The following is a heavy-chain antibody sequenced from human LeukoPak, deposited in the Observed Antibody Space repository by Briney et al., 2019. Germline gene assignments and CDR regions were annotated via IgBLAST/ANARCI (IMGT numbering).Heavy chain of an antibody. J-gene: IGHJ4*02. CDR2: IIPIFGTA. Sequence: SVKVSCKASGGTFSSYAISWVRQAPGQGLEWMGGIIPIFGTANYAQKFQGRVTITADESTSTAYMELSSLRSEDTAVYYCARHPAPYYYDSSGYYYFDYWGQGTLVTVSS. CDR1: GGTFSSYA. V-gene: IGHV1-69*01. CDR3: ARHPAPYYYDSSGYYYFDY. D-gene: IGHD3-22*01.